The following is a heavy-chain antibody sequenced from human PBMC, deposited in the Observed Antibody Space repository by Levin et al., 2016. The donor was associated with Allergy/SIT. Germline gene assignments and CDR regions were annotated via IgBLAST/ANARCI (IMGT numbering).Heavy chain of an antibody. V-gene: IGHV3-11*01. D-gene: IGHD2-2*01. CDR3: ARVGPSSLIVVIPAAMDY. Sequence: GESLKISCAASGFTFSDYYMSWIRQAPGKGLEWVSYISSSGSTIYYADSVKGRFTISRDNAKNSLYLQMNSLRAEDTAVYYCARVGPSSLIVVIPAAMDYWGQGTLVTVSS. J-gene: IGHJ4*02. CDR2: ISSSGSTI. CDR1: GFTFSDYY.